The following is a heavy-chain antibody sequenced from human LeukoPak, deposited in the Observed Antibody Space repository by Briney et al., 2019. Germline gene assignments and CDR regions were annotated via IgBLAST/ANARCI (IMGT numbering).Heavy chain of an antibody. J-gene: IGHJ4*02. D-gene: IGHD6-19*01. V-gene: IGHV3-74*01. CDR2: INSDGRRT. CDR1: GFTFNNHW. Sequence: GGSLRLSCAASGFTFNNHWMHWVRQAPGKGLVWVSRINSDGRRTTYAGSVKGRFTISRDNARNTLYLQMNSLRAEDTAVYYCAREGGYSSGPDYWGQGTLVTVSS. CDR3: AREGGYSSGPDY.